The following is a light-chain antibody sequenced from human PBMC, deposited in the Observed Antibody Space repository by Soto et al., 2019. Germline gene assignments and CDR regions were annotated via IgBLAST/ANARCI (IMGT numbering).Light chain of an antibody. J-gene: IGKJ5*01. V-gene: IGKV1-39*01. CDR3: QQGHSTPIT. CDR2: DAS. Sequence: IQMTQSPTSLSASIGALLILACRARQSISRYLNWYQQKTGKAPKXLIHDASSLQSGVPSRFSVSVSGTDFTITLRRLQPEDGSTDYGQQGHSTPITFRQGTRLEIK. CDR1: QSISRY.